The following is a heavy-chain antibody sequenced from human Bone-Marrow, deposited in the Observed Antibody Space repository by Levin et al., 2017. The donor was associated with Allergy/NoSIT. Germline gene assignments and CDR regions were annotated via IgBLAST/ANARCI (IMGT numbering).Heavy chain of an antibody. V-gene: IGHV3-48*01. J-gene: IGHJ4*02. CDR3: ARDNPRNYFDF. CDR2: ISWTSNTI. Sequence: GESLKISCVDSGVTFTTHSMNWVRQAPGKGLEWIAYISWTSNTIYYADSLKGRVTISRDNAKNSLYLRINSLRAEDTGVYYCARDNPRNYFDFWGQGTHVTVSS. CDR1: GVTFTTHS.